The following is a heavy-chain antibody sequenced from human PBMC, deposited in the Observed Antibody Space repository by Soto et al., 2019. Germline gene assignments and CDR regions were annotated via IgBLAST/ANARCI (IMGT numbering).Heavy chain of an antibody. D-gene: IGHD3-10*01. CDR1: GFTFSSYS. CDR2: ISSSSSTI. CDR3: ARGESLLWFGALYYFDY. Sequence: EVQLVESGGGLVQPGGSLRLSCAASGFTFSSYSMNWVRQAPGKGLEWVSYISSSSSTIYYADSVKGRFTISRDNAKXPLYLQMNGLRAEDTAVYYCARGESLLWFGALYYFDYWGQGTLVTVSS. J-gene: IGHJ4*02. V-gene: IGHV3-48*01.